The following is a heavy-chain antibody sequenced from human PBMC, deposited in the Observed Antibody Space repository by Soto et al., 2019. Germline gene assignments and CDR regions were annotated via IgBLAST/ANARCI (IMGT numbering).Heavy chain of an antibody. CDR1: GFTFSIYG. CDR3: ARGLLYSSSWYSGYYYYGMDV. J-gene: IGHJ6*02. CDR2: IWYYGSNK. V-gene: IGHV3-33*01. D-gene: IGHD6-13*01. Sequence: GGSLRLSCVASGFTFSIYGMHLVLQAPGKGLEWVAVIWYYGSNKYYADSVKGRFTISRDNSKNTLYLQMNSLRAEDTAVYYCARGLLYSSSWYSGYYYYGMDVWGQGTTVTVSS.